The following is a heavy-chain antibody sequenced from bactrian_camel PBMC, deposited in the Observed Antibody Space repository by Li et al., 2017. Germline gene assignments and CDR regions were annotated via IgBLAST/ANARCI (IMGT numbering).Heavy chain of an antibody. V-gene: IGHV3S10*01. CDR2: IDTNGRK. D-gene: IGHD2*01. Sequence: DVQLVESGGGSVQAGGSLRLSCTASGLSFGRYCVMWFRQTPGRVRKGVALIDTNGRKLYEDSVKGRFTISQDNAKSTVYLQMNSLKPEDTAMYYCAANAMTCRPPSALLLHGAGYWGQGTQVTVS. J-gene: IGHJ6*01. CDR3: AANAMTCRPPSALLLHGAGY. CDR1: GLSFGRYC.